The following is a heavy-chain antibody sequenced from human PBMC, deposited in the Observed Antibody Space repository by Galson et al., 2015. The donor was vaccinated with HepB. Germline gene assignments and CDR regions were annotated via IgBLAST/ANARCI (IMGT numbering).Heavy chain of an antibody. J-gene: IGHJ4*02. V-gene: IGHV3-49*04. Sequence: SLRLSCAASGFTFGDYAMSWVRQAPGKGLEWVGFIRSKAYGGTTEYAASVKGRFTISRDDYKSIAYLQMNSLKTEDTAVYYCTREAAYYYDSSGYYYGGYFDYWGQGTLVTVSS. CDR3: TREAAYYYDSSGYYYGGYFDY. CDR2: IRSKAYGGTT. D-gene: IGHD3-22*01. CDR1: GFTFGDYA.